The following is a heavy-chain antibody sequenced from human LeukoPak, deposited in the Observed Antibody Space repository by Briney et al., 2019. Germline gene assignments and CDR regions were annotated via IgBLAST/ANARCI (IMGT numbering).Heavy chain of an antibody. V-gene: IGHV3-30-3*01. J-gene: IGHJ5*02. D-gene: IGHD1-26*01. CDR2: ISYDGSSK. CDR1: GFTFSSYA. Sequence: GRSLRLSCAASGFTFSSYAMHWVRQAPGKGLEWVAVISYDGSSKYCADSVKGRFTISRDNSKNTLYLQMNSLRAEDTAVYYCARDSYSGSYFHWFDPWGQGTLVTVSS. CDR3: ARDSYSGSYFHWFDP.